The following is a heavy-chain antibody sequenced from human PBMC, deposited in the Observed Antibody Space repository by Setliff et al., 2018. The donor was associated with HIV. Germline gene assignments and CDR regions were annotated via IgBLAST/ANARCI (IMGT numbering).Heavy chain of an antibody. V-gene: IGHV3-33*06. D-gene: IGHD2-2*01. Sequence: PGGSLRLSCAASGFTFNNFGMHWVRQAPGKGLEWVALIWSDGSRIEYAYSVKCRFTISGDNSKNTLVLEMNSLRAEDTAVYYCAKVPLFVVVPAALGGMDVWGQGTTVTVSS. CDR1: GFTFNNFG. CDR2: IWSDGSRI. CDR3: AKVPLFVVVPAALGGMDV. J-gene: IGHJ6*02.